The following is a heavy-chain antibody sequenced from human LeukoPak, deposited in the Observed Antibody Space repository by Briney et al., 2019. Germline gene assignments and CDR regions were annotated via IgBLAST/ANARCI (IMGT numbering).Heavy chain of an antibody. CDR2: IKSKTDGGTT. J-gene: IGHJ4*02. D-gene: IGHD2-2*01. Sequence: PGGSLRLSCAASGFTFSNAWMSWVRQAPGKGLEWVGRIKSKTDGGTTDYVAPVKGRFTISRDDSKNTLYLQMNSLKTEDTAVYYCTTDPGYCNSTSCYADYFDYWGQGTLVTVSS. CDR1: GFTFSNAW. V-gene: IGHV3-15*01. CDR3: TTDPGYCNSTSCYADYFDY.